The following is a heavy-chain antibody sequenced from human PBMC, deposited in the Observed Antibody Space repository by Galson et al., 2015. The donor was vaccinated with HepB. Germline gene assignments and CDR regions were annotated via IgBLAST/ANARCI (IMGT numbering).Heavy chain of an antibody. J-gene: IGHJ4*02. V-gene: IGHV4-59*01. D-gene: IGHD3-16*01. CDR3: ARVQHWRGSPLDF. CDR2: IYYSGTT. CDR1: GGSIRNFY. Sequence: ATLSLTYSVSGGSIRNFYWSGVRQPPGKGLAWLSYIYYSGTTNYNPNLKRRVTISRDMSKNQFSMKLTSVTAADTAMYYCARVQHWRGSPLDFWGQGSLGTVSS.